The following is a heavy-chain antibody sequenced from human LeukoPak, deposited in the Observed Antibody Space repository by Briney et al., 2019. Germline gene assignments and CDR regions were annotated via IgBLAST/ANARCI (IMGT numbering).Heavy chain of an antibody. CDR3: ARRGYSSGWYAY. D-gene: IGHD6-19*01. CDR1: GGSFSGYY. V-gene: IGHV4-34*01. Sequence: SETLSLTCAVYGGSFSGYYWSWIRPPPGKGREWIGEINHSGSTNYNPSLKSRATISVDTSKNQCSLKLSSVTAADTAVYYCARRGYSSGWYAYWGQGTLVTVSS. CDR2: INHSGST. J-gene: IGHJ4*02.